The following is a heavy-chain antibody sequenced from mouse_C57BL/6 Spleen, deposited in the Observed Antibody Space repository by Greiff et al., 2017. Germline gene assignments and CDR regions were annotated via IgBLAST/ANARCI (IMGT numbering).Heavy chain of an antibody. D-gene: IGHD1-1*01. CDR1: GFSLTSYA. V-gene: IGHV2-9-1*01. CDR2: IWTGGGT. J-gene: IGHJ2*01. CDR3: ARNYYYGSIYFDY. Sequence: VKLMESGPGLVAPSQSLSITCTVSGFSLTSYAISWVRQPPGKGLEWLGVIWTGGGTNYNSALKSRLSISKDNSKSQVFLKMNSLQTDDTARYYCARNYYYGSIYFDYWGQGTTLTVSS.